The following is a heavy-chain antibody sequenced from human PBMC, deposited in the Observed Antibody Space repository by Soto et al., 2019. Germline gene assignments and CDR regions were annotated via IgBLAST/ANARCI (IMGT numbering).Heavy chain of an antibody. CDR1: GYRFTNYW. CDR2: IDPSGSYT. D-gene: IGHD2-2*01. CDR3: ARVHTTTWHHHVDP. V-gene: IGHV5-10-1*01. Sequence: GESLRISCKGSGYRFTNYWISWVRQMPGKGLEWMGRIDPSGSYTNYSPSFQGHVTISADKSISTAYLHWSSLKASDTAMYYCARVHTTTWHHHVDPWGQGTLVTVSS. J-gene: IGHJ5*02.